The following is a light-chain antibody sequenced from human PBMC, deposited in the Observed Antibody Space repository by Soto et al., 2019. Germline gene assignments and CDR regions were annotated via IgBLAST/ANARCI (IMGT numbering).Light chain of an antibody. J-gene: IGLJ1*01. CDR3: AAWDDNLNAYV. CDR1: TSNIGTFY. Sequence: QSVLTQPPSASSTPGQTVTISCSGSTSNIGTFYVYWYQHLPGTAPKLLIYIGDQRASGVSDRFSGSKSGPSASLAISGLRSDDEADYYCAAWDDNLNAYVFGSGTKLTVL. V-gene: IGLV1-47*02. CDR2: IGD.